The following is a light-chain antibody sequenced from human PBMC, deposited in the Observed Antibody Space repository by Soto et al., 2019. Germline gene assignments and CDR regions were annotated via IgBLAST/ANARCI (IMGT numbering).Light chain of an antibody. CDR1: SGHRSYA. J-gene: IGLJ3*02. V-gene: IGLV4-69*01. Sequence: QPVLTQSPSASASLGASVKLTCTLRSGHRSYAIAWHQQQPEKGPRYLMKVNSDGSHSKGDGIPDRFSGSSSGAERYLTISSLQSGDEADYYCQTWGTGIQVFGGGNKLTVL. CDR2: VNSDGSH. CDR3: QTWGTGIQV.